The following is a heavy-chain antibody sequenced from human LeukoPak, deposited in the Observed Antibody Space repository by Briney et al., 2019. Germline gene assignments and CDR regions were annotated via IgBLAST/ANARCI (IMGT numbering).Heavy chain of an antibody. Sequence: GGSLRLSCAASGFTVSSNYMSWVRQAPGKGLEWVSYISSSSSTIYYADSVKGRFTISRDNAENSLYLQMNSLRAEDTAVYYCARGAYYYEDWGQGTLVTVSS. V-gene: IGHV3-48*01. J-gene: IGHJ4*02. CDR2: ISSSSSTI. CDR1: GFTVSSNY. CDR3: ARGAYYYED. D-gene: IGHD3-22*01.